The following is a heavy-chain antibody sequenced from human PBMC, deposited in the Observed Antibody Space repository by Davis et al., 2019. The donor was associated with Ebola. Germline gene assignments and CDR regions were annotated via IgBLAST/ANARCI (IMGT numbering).Heavy chain of an antibody. V-gene: IGHV1-69*01. CDR3: ARVGSGWYFHFDY. J-gene: IGHJ4*02. CDR2: IIPIFGTA. CDR1: GYSFTSYW. D-gene: IGHD6-19*01. Sequence: KISCKGSGYSFTSYWISWVRQAPGQGLEWMGGIIPIFGTANYAQKFQGRVTITADESTSTAYMELSSLRSEDTAVYYCARVGSGWYFHFDYWGQGTLVTVSS.